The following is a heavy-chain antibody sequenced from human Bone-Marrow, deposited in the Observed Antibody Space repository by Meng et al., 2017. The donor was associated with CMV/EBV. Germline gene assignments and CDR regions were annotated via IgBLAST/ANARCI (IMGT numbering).Heavy chain of an antibody. CDR3: ARKGRIVIVPAA. CDR1: GFTLSHYW. J-gene: IGHJ4*02. V-gene: IGHV3-7*03. D-gene: IGHD2-2*01. Sequence: CAASGFTLSHYWMSWVRQAPGRGLKWVANIKKDGSEKNYLDYVKGRFTISRDNAKNSLYLQMNGLRVEDTAVYYCARKGRIVIVPAAWGQGTLVTVSS. CDR2: IKKDGSEK.